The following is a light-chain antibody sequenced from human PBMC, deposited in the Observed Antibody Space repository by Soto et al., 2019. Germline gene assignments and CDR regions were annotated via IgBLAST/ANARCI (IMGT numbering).Light chain of an antibody. CDR3: QQRSNWPPRIT. CDR1: QSVSNNY. CDR2: GAS. Sequence: EIVMTQSPATLSVSPGERATLSCRASQSVSNNYLAWYQQKPGQAPRLLIYGASNRATGIPDRFSGSGSGTDFTLTISSLEPEDFAVYYCQQRSNWPPRITFGQGTRLEIK. J-gene: IGKJ5*01. V-gene: IGKV3D-20*02.